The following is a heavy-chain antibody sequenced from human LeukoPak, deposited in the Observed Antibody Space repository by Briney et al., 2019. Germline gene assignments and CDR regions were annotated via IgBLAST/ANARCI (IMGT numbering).Heavy chain of an antibody. CDR2: INLVNGNT. Sequence: ASVKVSCKASGYTFTNYAIHWVRLAPGQRLQWMGWINLVNGNTKFSQDFEGRVTITRDTSASTVYMELSSLRPDDMAVYYCAKRIQSAMATGYWGQGTLVTVSS. CDR3: AKRIQSAMATGY. CDR1: GYTFTNYA. V-gene: IGHV1-3*03. D-gene: IGHD5-18*01. J-gene: IGHJ4*02.